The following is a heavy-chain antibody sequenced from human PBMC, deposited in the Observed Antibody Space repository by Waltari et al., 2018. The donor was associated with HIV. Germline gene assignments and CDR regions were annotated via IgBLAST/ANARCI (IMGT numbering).Heavy chain of an antibody. V-gene: IGHV3-48*04. CDR3: TRDPGSEVDFDY. CDR1: GFSLSIYS. D-gene: IGHD3-10*01. CDR2: NSPSRGVT. Sequence: EVQLVESGGDLVQPGGSLRLSCAASGFSLSIYSMNWVCQAPGKGLEWISYNSPSRGVTYYADSVRGRFTMSRDTTKNSLYLQLNSLRAEDTAVYYCTRDPGSEVDFDYWGQGTLVTVSS. J-gene: IGHJ4*02.